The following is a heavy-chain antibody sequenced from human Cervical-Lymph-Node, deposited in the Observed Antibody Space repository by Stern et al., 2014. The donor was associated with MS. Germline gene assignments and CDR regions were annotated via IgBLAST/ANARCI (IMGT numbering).Heavy chain of an antibody. CDR1: GYTFTGTY. Sequence: VQLVESGAEVKKPGASVKVSCKASGYTFTGTYIHWVRQAPGQGPEWMGRINPNSGDTNYAQNFQGRFTFTRDTSIPTAYMEMTGLRSDDTAVYYCARSTRGLDVWGLGTTVTVSS. J-gene: IGHJ6*02. CDR3: ARSTRGLDV. CDR2: INPNSGDT. V-gene: IGHV1-2*06.